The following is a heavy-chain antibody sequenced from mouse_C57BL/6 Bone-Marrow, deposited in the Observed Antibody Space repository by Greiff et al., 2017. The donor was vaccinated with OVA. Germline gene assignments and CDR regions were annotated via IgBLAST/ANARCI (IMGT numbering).Heavy chain of an antibody. CDR1: GYTFTSYW. Sequence: VQLQQPGAELVKPGASVKLSCKASGYTFTSYWMHWVKQRPGQGLEWIGMIHPNSGSTNYNEKFKSKATLTVDKSSSTAYMQLSSLTSDDSAVYYCASRYYGSSYGWYFDVWGTGTTVTVSS. CDR2: IHPNSGST. D-gene: IGHD1-1*01. CDR3: ASRYYGSSYGWYFDV. V-gene: IGHV1-64*01. J-gene: IGHJ1*03.